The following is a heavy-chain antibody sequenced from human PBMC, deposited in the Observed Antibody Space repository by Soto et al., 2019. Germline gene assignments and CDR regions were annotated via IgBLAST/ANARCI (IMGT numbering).Heavy chain of an antibody. CDR3: ARALLPHDAFDI. Sequence: EVQLVESGGGLVQPGGSLRLSCAASGFTVSSNYMSWVRQAPGKGLEWVSVIYSGGSTYYADSVKGRFTISRDNTKNTLYLQMNSLRAEDTAVYYCARALLPHDAFDIWGQGTMVTVSS. V-gene: IGHV3-66*01. CDR2: IYSGGST. CDR1: GFTVSSNY. J-gene: IGHJ3*02.